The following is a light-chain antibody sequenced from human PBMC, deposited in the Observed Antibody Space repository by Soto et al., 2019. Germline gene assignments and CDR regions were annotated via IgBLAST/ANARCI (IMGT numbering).Light chain of an antibody. V-gene: IGLV1-44*01. J-gene: IGLJ3*02. CDR2: NDD. CDR3: STWDDSLNGWV. CDR1: SSNIGRDT. Sequence: QTVVTQPPSVSGTPGLRVTISCSGGSSNIGRDTVNWYQLLPGTAPKLLMFNDDQRPSGVPDRFSGSRSGTSASLAISGLQSDDEADYFCSTWDDSLNGWVFGGGTKLTVL.